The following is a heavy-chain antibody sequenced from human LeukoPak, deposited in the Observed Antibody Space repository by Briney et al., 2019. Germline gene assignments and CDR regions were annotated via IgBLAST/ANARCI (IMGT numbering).Heavy chain of an antibody. Sequence: GGTLRLSCAASGFTFSSYGMSWVRQAPGKGLEWVSAISGSGGSTYYADSVKGRFTISRDNSKNTLYLQMNSLRAEDTAVYYCAKDARGSWYGLFYDYWGQGTLVTVSS. CDR3: AKDARGSWYGLFYDY. CDR1: GFTFSSYG. V-gene: IGHV3-23*01. D-gene: IGHD6-13*01. CDR2: ISGSGGST. J-gene: IGHJ4*02.